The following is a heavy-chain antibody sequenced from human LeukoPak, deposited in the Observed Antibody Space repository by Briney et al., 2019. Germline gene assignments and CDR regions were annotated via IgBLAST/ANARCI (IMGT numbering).Heavy chain of an antibody. CDR3: AKGGGWYSH. CDR2: IHHSGST. D-gene: IGHD6-19*01. V-gene: IGHV4-59*02. CDR1: GDSVNSDY. J-gene: IGHJ4*02. Sequence: PSETLSLTCTVSGDSVNSDYWTWNRQSPEKGLEWIGYIHHSGSTKYNPSLRSRITISLDTSKNQFSLKLNSVTAADTAVYYCAKGGGWYSHWGQGTPVTVSS.